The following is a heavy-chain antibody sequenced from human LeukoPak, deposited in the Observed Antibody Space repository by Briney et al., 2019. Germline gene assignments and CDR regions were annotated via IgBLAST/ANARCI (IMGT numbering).Heavy chain of an antibody. Sequence: ASVKVSCKASGYTFTSYYMHWVRPAPGQGLEWMGCISAYNGNTNYAQKLQGRVTMTTDTSTSTAYMELRSLRSDDEAVYYCARVGHGDGYPRGYFDYWGQGTVVTVSS. CDR3: ARVGHGDGYPRGYFDY. V-gene: IGHV1-18*04. D-gene: IGHD5-24*01. CDR1: GYTFTSYY. CDR2: ISAYNGNT. J-gene: IGHJ4*02.